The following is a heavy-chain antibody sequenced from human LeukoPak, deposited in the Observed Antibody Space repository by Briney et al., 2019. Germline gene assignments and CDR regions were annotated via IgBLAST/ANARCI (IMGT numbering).Heavy chain of an antibody. V-gene: IGHV1-18*04. D-gene: IGHD4-23*01. Sequence: ASVKVSCKASGYTFSNYGISWVRQAPGQGLEWMGWISAYKGNTKYAQKLQGRVTMTTDTSTRIAYIELRSLRFDDTAVYYCARDTVVTPFDYWGQGTLVTVSS. CDR3: ARDTVVTPFDY. CDR2: ISAYKGNT. J-gene: IGHJ4*02. CDR1: GYTFSNYG.